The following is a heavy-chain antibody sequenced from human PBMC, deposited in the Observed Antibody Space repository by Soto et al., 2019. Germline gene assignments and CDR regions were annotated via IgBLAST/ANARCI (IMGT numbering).Heavy chain of an antibody. CDR3: AKDGPPTHRRPHSSRLRYYFDY. V-gene: IGHV3-23*01. J-gene: IGHJ4*02. Sequence: GGSLRLSCAASGFTFSSYAMSWVRQAPGKGLEWVSAISGSGGSTYYADSVKGRFTISRDNSKNTLYLQMNSLRAEDTAVYYCAKDGPPTHRRPHSSRLRYYFDYWGQGTLVTVSS. CDR2: ISGSGGST. CDR1: GFTFSSYA. D-gene: IGHD6-13*01.